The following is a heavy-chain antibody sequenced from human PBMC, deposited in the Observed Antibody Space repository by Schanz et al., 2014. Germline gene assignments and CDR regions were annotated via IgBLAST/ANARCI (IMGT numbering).Heavy chain of an antibody. J-gene: IGHJ2*01. Sequence: EVQLLESGGGLVQPGGSLRLSCSASTFTFDHYAMTWVRQAPGKGLEWVAAVSSRSDEIKYADSVRGRFTISRDNSRSTMYLQMNSLRAEDTAVYFCAKDLGVDCGDGCFNWYFDLSGRGTLVTVSS. V-gene: IGHV3-23*05. CDR2: VSSRSDEI. D-gene: IGHD2-21*02. CDR1: TFTFDHYA. CDR3: AKDLGVDCGDGCFNWYFDL.